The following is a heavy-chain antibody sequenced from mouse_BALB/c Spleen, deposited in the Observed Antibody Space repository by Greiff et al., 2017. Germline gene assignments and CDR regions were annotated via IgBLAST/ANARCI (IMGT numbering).Heavy chain of an antibody. CDR1: GYSITSDYA. CDR3: ARGPYNDAMDY. V-gene: IGHV3-2*02. CDR2: ISYSGST. J-gene: IGHJ4*01. Sequence: ESGPGLVKPSQSLSLTCTVTGYSITSDYAWNWIRQFPGNKLEWMGYISYSGSTSYNPSLKSRISITRDTSKNQFFLQLNSVTTEDTATYYCARGPYNDAMDYWGQGTSVTVSS. D-gene: IGHD6-1*01.